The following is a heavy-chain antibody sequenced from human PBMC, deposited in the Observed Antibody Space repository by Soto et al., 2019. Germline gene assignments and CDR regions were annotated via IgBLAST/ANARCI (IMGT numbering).Heavy chain of an antibody. CDR3: ARGRKLLWFGELLPNWFDP. D-gene: IGHD3-10*01. V-gene: IGHV4-31*03. CDR2: IYYSGST. Sequence: PSETLSLTCTVSGGSISSGGYYWSWVRQHPGKGLEWIGYIYYSGSTYYNPSLKSRFTISVDTSKNQFSLKLSSVTAADTAVYYCARGRKLLWFGELLPNWFDPWGQGTRVTVSS. CDR1: GGSISSGGYY. J-gene: IGHJ5*02.